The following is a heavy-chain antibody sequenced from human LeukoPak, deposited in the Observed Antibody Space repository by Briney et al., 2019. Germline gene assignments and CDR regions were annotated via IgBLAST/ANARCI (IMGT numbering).Heavy chain of an antibody. CDR1: GFTFRSYA. V-gene: IGHV3-30-3*01. CDR2: ISYDGSNK. J-gene: IGHJ4*02. CDR3: ARGSVAAYYFDY. Sequence: PGGSLRLSCAASGFTFRSYAMHWVRQAPGKGLEWVAVISYDGSNKYYADSVKGRFTISRDNSKNTLYLQMNSLRAEDTAVYYCARGSVAAYYFDYWGQGTLVTVSS. D-gene: IGHD6-19*01.